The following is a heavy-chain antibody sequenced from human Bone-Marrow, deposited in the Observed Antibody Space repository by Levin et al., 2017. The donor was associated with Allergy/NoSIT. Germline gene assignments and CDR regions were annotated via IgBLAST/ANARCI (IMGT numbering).Heavy chain of an antibody. V-gene: IGHV3-30*18. J-gene: IGHJ6*02. CDR2: ISYDGTFQ. CDR1: GFSFDNYG. CDR3: AKDRYPGDSTSGMDV. Sequence: GGSLRLSCVGSGFSFDNYGINWVRLAPGKGLEWVSVISYDGTFQNYVDSVKGRFTVSRDNSKNTLYLEMNSLRPDDTALYYCAKDRYPGDSTSGMDVWGQGTTVTVSS. D-gene: IGHD3-10*01.